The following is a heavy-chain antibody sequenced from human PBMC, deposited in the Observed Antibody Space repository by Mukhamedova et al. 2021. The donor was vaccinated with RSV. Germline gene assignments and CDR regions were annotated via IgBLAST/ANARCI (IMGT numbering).Heavy chain of an antibody. CDR2: IYAGGST. D-gene: IGHD6-6*01. CDR3: SREVYSSPSGGWIDP. Sequence: SWVRQAPGKGLEWVSVIYAGGSTYYADSVKGRFTISRDNSKNTLYLRMNSLRAEDTAVYYCSREVYSSPSGGWIDPWGQGTLVT. V-gene: IGHV3-53*01. J-gene: IGHJ5*02.